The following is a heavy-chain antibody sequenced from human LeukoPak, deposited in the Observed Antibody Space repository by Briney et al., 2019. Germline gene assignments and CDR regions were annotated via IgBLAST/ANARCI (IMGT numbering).Heavy chain of an antibody. CDR2: ISSSSTI. J-gene: IGHJ3*02. Sequence: PGGSLRLSCAASGFSFSRYSMNWVRQAPGKGLEWVSYISSSSTIYYADSVKGRFTISRDNAKNSLYLQMNSLRAEDTAVYYCARAQLELQGKGAFDIWGQGTMVTVSS. V-gene: IGHV3-48*01. CDR1: GFSFSRYS. D-gene: IGHD1-7*01. CDR3: ARAQLELQGKGAFDI.